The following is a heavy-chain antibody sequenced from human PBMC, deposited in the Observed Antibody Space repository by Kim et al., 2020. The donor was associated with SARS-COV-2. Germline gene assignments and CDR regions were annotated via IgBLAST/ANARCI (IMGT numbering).Heavy chain of an antibody. CDR1: GFTFSSYA. J-gene: IGHJ6*02. CDR2: ISYDGSNK. D-gene: IGHD3-9*01. V-gene: IGHV3-30*04. Sequence: GGSLRLSCAASGFTFSSYAMHRVRQAPGKGLEWVAVISYDGSNKYYADSVKGRFTISRDNSKNTLYLQMNSLRAEDTAVYYCARDYMKGGGSDYDILTGYPYYYYGMDVWGQGTTVTVSS. CDR3: ARDYMKGGGSDYDILTGYPYYYYGMDV.